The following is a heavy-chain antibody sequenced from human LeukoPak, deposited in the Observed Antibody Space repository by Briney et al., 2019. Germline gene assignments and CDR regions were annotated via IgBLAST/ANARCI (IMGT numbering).Heavy chain of an antibody. CDR2: IYTSGST. CDR1: GGSISRYY. D-gene: IGHD2-2*01. V-gene: IGHV4-4*07. Sequence: SETLSLTCTVSGGSISRYYWSWIRQPAGKGLEWIGRIYTSGSTNYNPSLKSRVTMSVDTSKNQFSLKLSSVTAADTAVYYCARESRYCSSTSCYLFDYWGQGTLVTVSS. CDR3: ARESRYCSSTSCYLFDY. J-gene: IGHJ4*02.